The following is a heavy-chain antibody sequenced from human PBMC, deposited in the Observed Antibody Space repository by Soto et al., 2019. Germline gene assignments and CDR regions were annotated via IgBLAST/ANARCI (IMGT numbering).Heavy chain of an antibody. CDR1: GFSLRNTRMG. Sequence: QVTLKESGPVLVKPTETLTLTCTVSGFSLRNTRMGVSWIRQSPGKALEWLAHIFSNDAKSYSPSLKSRLAISRDTSKSQVVLTMTNVAPVDTATYYCARSLYVGYVHWYFDLWGRGTLVTVSS. CDR3: ARSLYVGYVHWYFDL. J-gene: IGHJ2*01. D-gene: IGHD5-12*01. CDR2: IFSNDAK. V-gene: IGHV2-26*01.